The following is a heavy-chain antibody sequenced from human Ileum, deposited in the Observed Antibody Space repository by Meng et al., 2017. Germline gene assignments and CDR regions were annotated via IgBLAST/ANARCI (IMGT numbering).Heavy chain of an antibody. CDR3: ARHGGYSQDF. D-gene: IGHD4-23*01. CDR1: SGSISINTY. CDR2: ISHSGSA. J-gene: IGHJ4*02. Sequence: QVQLQESGQGLVRPSGPLSPTCAVPSGSISINTYWSWARQPPGKGLEWIGQISHSGSAYYNPSLKSRVTMSVDKSKSQFSLMLTSVTAADTAIYYCARHGGYSQDFWGQGTLVTVSS. V-gene: IGHV4-4*02.